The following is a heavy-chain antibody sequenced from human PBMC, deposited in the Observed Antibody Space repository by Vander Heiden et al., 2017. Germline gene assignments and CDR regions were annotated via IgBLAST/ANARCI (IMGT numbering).Heavy chain of an antibody. CDR3: ARGRGSYANWFDP. V-gene: IGHV3-33*01. Sequence: PGKGLRWVAVIWYDGSNKYYADYVKGRFTISRDNSKNTLYLQMNSLRAEDTAVYYCARGRGSYANWFDPWGQGTLVTVSS. CDR2: IWYDGSNK. D-gene: IGHD1-26*01. J-gene: IGHJ5*02.